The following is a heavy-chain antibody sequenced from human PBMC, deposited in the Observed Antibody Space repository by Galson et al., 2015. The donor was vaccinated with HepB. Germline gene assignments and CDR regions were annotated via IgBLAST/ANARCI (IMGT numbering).Heavy chain of an antibody. J-gene: IGHJ4*02. CDR2: ITSKAYGGAT. Sequence: LRLSCAASGFSFGDYTMSWFRQPPGKGLEWIGFITSKAYGGATRYAASVRGTFAISRDDSKSVAYLQMDSLQTEDTAVYHCVRGGSYKPFDYWGQGTLVTVSS. D-gene: IGHD3-10*01. V-gene: IGHV3-49*03. CDR1: GFSFGDYT. CDR3: VRGGSYKPFDY.